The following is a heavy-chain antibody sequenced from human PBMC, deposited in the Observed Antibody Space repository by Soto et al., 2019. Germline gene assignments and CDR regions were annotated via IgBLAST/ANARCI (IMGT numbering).Heavy chain of an antibody. Sequence: TLSLTCTVSGGSIRSNYYGVWIRQPPGKGLEWIGSVYYTGNTYYNPSLKSRITMSVDTSKNQFSLRLSSLTAADTAVYFCATPPTYSSDASEYFQNWGQGTLVTVS. J-gene: IGHJ1*01. CDR2: VYYTGNT. CDR1: GGSIRSNYY. D-gene: IGHD4-4*01. V-gene: IGHV4-39*01. CDR3: ATPPTYSSDASEYFQN.